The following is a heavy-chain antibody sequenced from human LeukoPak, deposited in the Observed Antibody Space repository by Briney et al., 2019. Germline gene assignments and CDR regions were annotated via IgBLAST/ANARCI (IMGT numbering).Heavy chain of an antibody. Sequence: PSETLSLTCTVCGGSISSYYWSWIRQPPGKGLEWIGYIYYSGSTNYNPSLKSRVTISVDTSKNQFSLKLSSVTAADTAVYYCASGSIAAAGGSDYWGQGTLVTVSS. CDR2: IYYSGST. J-gene: IGHJ4*02. V-gene: IGHV4-59*08. D-gene: IGHD6-13*01. CDR1: GGSISSYY. CDR3: ASGSIAAAGGSDY.